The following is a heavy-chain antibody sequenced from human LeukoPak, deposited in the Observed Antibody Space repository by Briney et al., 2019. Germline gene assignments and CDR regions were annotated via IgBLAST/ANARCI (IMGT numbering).Heavy chain of an antibody. V-gene: IGHV4-59*03. Sequence: PSETLSLTCTVSGVSISRYYWSWIRQPPGKGLEWIGYIYNSGSTKYNTSLKSRVTISVDTPKNEVSLKLTSLTAADTAVYYCAEGSMWYGSWGQGTLVTVSS. CDR1: GVSISRYY. CDR2: IYNSGST. J-gene: IGHJ5*02. D-gene: IGHD6-13*01. CDR3: AEGSMWYGS.